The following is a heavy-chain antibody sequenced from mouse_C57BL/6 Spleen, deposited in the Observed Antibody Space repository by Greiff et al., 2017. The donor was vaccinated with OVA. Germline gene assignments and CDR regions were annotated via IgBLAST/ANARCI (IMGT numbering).Heavy chain of an antibody. CDR3: TIPITTVVAKYFDV. CDR1: GYTFTDYE. Sequence: QVQLQQSGAELVRPGASVTLSCKASGYTFTDYEMPWVKQTPLHGLAWIGAIDPETGGTAYNQQFKGKAILNADKSSSTAYMEPRSLTSEDSAGYYCTIPITTVVAKYFDVWGTGTTVTVSS. V-gene: IGHV1-15*01. CDR2: IDPETGGT. J-gene: IGHJ1*03. D-gene: IGHD1-1*01.